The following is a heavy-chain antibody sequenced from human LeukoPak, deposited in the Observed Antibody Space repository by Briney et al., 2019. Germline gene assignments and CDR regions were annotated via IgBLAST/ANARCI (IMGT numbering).Heavy chain of an antibody. CDR1: GFTFSSYS. J-gene: IGHJ4*02. CDR2: ISSSSTI. CDR3: ARGNYFDY. V-gene: IGHV3-48*01. Sequence: GGSLRPSCAASGFTFSSYSMNWVRQAPGKGLEWVSYISSSSTIYYADSVKGRFTISRDNAKNSLYLQMNSLRAEDTAVYYCARGNYFDYWGQGTLVTVSS.